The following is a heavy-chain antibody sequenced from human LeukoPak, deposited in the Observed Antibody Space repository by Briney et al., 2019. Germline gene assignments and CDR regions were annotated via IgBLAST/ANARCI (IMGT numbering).Heavy chain of an antibody. CDR3: ARDDDWNYGRYYYGMDV. CDR1: GGTFSSYA. Sequence: SVKVSCKASGGTFSSYAISWVRQAPGQGLEWMGRIIPILGIANYAQKFQGRVTITADKSTSTAYMELSSLRSEDTAVYYCARDDDWNYGRYYYGMDVWGQGTTVTVS. J-gene: IGHJ6*02. CDR2: IIPILGIA. D-gene: IGHD1-7*01. V-gene: IGHV1-69*04.